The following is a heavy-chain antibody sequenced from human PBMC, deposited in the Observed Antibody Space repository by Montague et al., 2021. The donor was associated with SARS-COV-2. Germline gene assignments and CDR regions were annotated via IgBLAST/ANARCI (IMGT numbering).Heavy chain of an antibody. CDR2: SGIT. V-gene: IGHV4-59*01. CDR3: AREPDYGDYFDY. J-gene: IGHJ4*02. D-gene: IGHD4-17*01. Sequence: SGITNYNPSLKIRVTISVDTSKNQFSLKLSSVTAADTAVYYGAREPDYGDYFDYWGQGTLVNV.